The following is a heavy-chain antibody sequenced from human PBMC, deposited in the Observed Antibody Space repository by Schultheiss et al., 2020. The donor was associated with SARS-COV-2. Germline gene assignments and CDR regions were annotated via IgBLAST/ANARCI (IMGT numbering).Heavy chain of an antibody. CDR1: GFTFSDYY. Sequence: GESLKISCAASGFTFSDYYMSWIRQAPGKGLEWVSSISSSSSYIYYADSVKGRFTISRDNAKNSLYLQMNSLRAEDTAVYYCARAPSSIAAEGAFDIWGQGTMVTVSS. D-gene: IGHD6-6*01. CDR3: ARAPSSIAAEGAFDI. CDR2: ISSSSSYI. J-gene: IGHJ3*02. V-gene: IGHV3-11*06.